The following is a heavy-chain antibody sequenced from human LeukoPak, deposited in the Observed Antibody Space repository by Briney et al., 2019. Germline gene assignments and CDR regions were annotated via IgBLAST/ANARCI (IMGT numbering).Heavy chain of an antibody. J-gene: IGHJ4*02. D-gene: IGHD6-19*01. Sequence: PGGSLRLSCAASGFTFSNYGMQWVRQAPGEGLEWVALKAYDGSYKYYADSVKGRFTISRDNSKNTLDLQMNSLRAEDTAVYYCAKDGSAWYLDYWGQGTLVTVSS. V-gene: IGHV3-30*18. CDR1: GFTFSNYG. CDR2: KAYDGSYK. CDR3: AKDGSAWYLDY.